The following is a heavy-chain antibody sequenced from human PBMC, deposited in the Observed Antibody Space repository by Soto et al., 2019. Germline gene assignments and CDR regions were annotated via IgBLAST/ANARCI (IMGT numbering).Heavy chain of an antibody. J-gene: IGHJ4*02. Sequence: PGGSLRLSCAASGFTFSNYATSWVRQAPGKGLEWVSTISGNGGSTYYADSVKGRFTISRDNSKNMLFLQINSLRDDDSAVYYCAKRPASIITFDYWGQGTPVTVSS. CDR1: GFTFSNYA. CDR3: AKRPASIITFDY. CDR2: ISGNGGST. D-gene: IGHD2-2*01. V-gene: IGHV3-23*01.